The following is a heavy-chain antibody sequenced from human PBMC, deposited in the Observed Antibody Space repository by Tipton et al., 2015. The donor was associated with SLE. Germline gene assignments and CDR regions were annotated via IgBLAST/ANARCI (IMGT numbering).Heavy chain of an antibody. CDR2: IYYSGST. Sequence: TLSLTCTVSGGSISSSSYYWGWIRQPPGKGLEWIGNIYYSGSTYCNPSLKSRVTISVDTSKNQFSLKLSSVTAADTAVYYCAPHSSMVRPERAFDIWGQGTMVTVSS. V-gene: IGHV4-39*07. J-gene: IGHJ3*02. D-gene: IGHD3-10*01. CDR3: APHSSMVRPERAFDI. CDR1: GGSISSSSYY.